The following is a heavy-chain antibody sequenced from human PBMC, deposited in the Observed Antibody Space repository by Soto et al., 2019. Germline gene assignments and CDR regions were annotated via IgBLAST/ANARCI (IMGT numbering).Heavy chain of an antibody. D-gene: IGHD2-2*01. Sequence: PSETLSLTCTVSGGSISSGDYYWSWIRQPPGKGLEWIGYIYYSGSTYYNPSLKSRVTISVDTSKNQFSLKLSSVTAADTAVYYCARDQLKGGSVVVVPAAISGLDVWGQGTTVTVSS. J-gene: IGHJ6*02. CDR3: ARDQLKGGSVVVVPAAISGLDV. V-gene: IGHV4-30-4*01. CDR2: IYYSGST. CDR1: GGSISSGDYY.